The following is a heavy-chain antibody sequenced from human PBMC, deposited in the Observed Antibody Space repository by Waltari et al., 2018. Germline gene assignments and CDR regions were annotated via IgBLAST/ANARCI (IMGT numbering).Heavy chain of an antibody. CDR1: GGSFSGYY. CDR3: ARLGYYYYYMDV. V-gene: IGHV4-34*01. J-gene: IGHJ6*03. CDR2: INHSGST. Sequence: QVQLQQWGAGLLKPSETLSLTCAVYGGSFSGYYWSGIRQPPGKGLEWIGEINHSGSTNYNPSLKSRVTISVDTSKNQFSLKLSSVTAADTAVYYCARLGYYYYYMDVWGKGTTVTISS.